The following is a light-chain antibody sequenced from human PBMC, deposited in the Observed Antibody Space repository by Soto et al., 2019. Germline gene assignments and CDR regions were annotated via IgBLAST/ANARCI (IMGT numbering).Light chain of an antibody. V-gene: IGLV6-57*04. J-gene: IGLJ1*01. CDR1: SGSLASSY. CDR2: EDN. CDR3: QSYDRSVPGV. Sequence: NFMLTQPHSVSESPGKTVIISCTRSSGSLASSYVQWYQQRPGSAPTTVIYEDNHSPSGVPDRFSGSIDSSSNSASLTISGLTAEDEADYYCQSYDRSVPGVFGTGTKLTVL.